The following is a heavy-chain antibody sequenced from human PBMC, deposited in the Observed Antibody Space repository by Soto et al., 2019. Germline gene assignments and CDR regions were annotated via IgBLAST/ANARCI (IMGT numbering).Heavy chain of an antibody. Sequence: GGSLRLSCTASGFTFSNAWMTWVRQAPGKGLEWVGRIKSKTDGGTTDYAAPVKGRFTISRDDSKNTMYLQMNSLKTEDTAVYYCTIPRGPMIRPWGQGNLVTVSS. CDR2: IKSKTDGGTT. D-gene: IGHD3-22*01. V-gene: IGHV3-15*01. CDR3: TIPRGPMIRP. J-gene: IGHJ5*02. CDR1: GFTFSNAW.